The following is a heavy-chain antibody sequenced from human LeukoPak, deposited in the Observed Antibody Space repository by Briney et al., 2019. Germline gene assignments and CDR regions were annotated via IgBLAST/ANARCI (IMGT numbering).Heavy chain of an antibody. J-gene: IGHJ4*02. V-gene: IGHV3-74*01. CDR1: GFTFSTSW. D-gene: IGHD3-22*01. Sequence: GGSLRLXCAASGFTFSTSWMHWVRQAPGKGLVWVSRINPDGSSTDYADSVKGRFTISRDNAKNTLYLQMNSLRAEDAAVYYCVRDMGYYDKVWGQGTLVTVSS. CDR2: INPDGSST. CDR3: VRDMGYYDKV.